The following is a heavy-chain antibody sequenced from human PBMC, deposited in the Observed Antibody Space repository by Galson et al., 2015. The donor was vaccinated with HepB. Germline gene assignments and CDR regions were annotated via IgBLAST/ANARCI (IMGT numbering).Heavy chain of an antibody. CDR2: VSDSGTTT. J-gene: IGHJ2*01. Sequence: SLRLSCAASGVTFNNYDMTWVRQAPGKGLEWVSSVSDSGTTTFYADSVKGRFTISRDNSKKTLYLQMNSLRVEDTAVYYCAKDPTTTTSAWYSDLWGRGTLVTVS. V-gene: IGHV3-23*01. D-gene: IGHD5-12*01. CDR1: GVTFNNYD. CDR3: AKDPTTTTSAWYSDL.